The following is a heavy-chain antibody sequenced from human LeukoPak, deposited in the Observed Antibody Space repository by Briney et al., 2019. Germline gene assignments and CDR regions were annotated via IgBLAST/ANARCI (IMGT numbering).Heavy chain of an antibody. CDR3: ARDSSREQWLPFDY. J-gene: IGHJ4*02. V-gene: IGHV3-30*02. D-gene: IGHD6-19*01. CDR2: IRYDESKT. Sequence: GGSLRLSCAASGFAFSSYGMHWVRQAPGEGLEWVAFIRYDESKTFYGDSVKGRFTISRDNSKNTVHLQMNSLRPEDTALYYCARDSSREQWLPFDYWGQGTLVTVSS. CDR1: GFAFSSYG.